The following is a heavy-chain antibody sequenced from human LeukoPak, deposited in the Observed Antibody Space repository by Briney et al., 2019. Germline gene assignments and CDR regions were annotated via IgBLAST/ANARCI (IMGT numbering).Heavy chain of an antibody. J-gene: IGHJ4*02. V-gene: IGHV4-4*07. Sequence: SETLSLTCSVSGDSISGYYWSWIRQPAGKGLEWIGRIYTSGSTNYSPSLKSRVTMSVDTSKNQFSLNLTSATAADTAVYYCARDRSASYRFDYWGQGTLVTVSS. D-gene: IGHD1-26*01. CDR2: IYTSGST. CDR1: GDSISGYY. CDR3: ARDRSASYRFDY.